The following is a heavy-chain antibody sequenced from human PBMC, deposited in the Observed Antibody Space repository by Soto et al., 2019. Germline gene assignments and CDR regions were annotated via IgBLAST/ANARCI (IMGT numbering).Heavy chain of an antibody. CDR3: ARAPVYNWNYLRFDP. CDR2: INSDGSST. J-gene: IGHJ5*02. V-gene: IGHV3-74*01. D-gene: IGHD1-7*01. Sequence: MHWVRKAPGKGLVWVSRINSDGSSTSYADSVKGRFTISRDNAKNTLYLQMNSLRVEDTAVYYCARAPVYNWNYLRFDPWGQGTLVTSPQ.